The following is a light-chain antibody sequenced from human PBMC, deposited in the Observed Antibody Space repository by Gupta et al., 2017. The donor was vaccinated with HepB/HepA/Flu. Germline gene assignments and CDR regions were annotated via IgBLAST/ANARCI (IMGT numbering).Light chain of an antibody. CDR2: EDT. V-gene: IGLV3-10*01. Sequence: SYALTQPPSVSVSPGHTARIPCSGDALPKKNAYWYQQKSGQAPVLVIYEDTKRPSGIPEKFSGSTSGTMATLTISGAQVQDEADYYCYSSDSSGYHRVFGGGTKLTVL. J-gene: IGLJ3*02. CDR1: ALPKKN. CDR3: YSSDSSGYHRV.